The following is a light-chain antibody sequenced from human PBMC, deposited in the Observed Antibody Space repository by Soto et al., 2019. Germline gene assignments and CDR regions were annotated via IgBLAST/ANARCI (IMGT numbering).Light chain of an antibody. CDR1: QPVLDSSNNKTY. V-gene: IGKV2D-29*02. CDR3: MQRTHVPIT. Sequence: DIVVAQSPDSLPVPPRERATINCKCNQPVLDSSNNKTYLYWYLQRPGQSPQLLIYDASNRFSGVPDRFSGSGSGTDFTLKISRVEAEDVGVYDCMQRTHVPITFGQGTRLEI. CDR2: DAS. J-gene: IGKJ5*01.